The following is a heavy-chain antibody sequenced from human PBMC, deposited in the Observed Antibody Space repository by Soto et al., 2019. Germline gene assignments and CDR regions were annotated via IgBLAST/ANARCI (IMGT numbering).Heavy chain of an antibody. CDR1: GDSITNNHW. J-gene: IGHJ6*02. CDR2: IYHTGHA. CDR3: ASKLGPYYYGLDV. V-gene: IGHV4-4*02. Sequence: PSETLSLTCTVCGDSITNNHWWTWVRQSPGKGPEMIGEIYHTGHANYNPSLDSRVAISVDKSKNQFSLTLNSVTAADTAVYYCASKLGPYYYGLDVWGQGTTVTVSS. D-gene: IGHD3-16*01.